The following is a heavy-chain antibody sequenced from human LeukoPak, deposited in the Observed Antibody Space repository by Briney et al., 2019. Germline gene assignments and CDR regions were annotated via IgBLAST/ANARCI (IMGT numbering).Heavy chain of an antibody. V-gene: IGHV3-21*01. CDR1: GFTFSSYT. D-gene: IGHD3-16*01. Sequence: GGSLRLSCAASGFTFSSYTMNWVRQAPGKGLEWVSSISSSSSYIYYADSVKGRFTISRDNAKNSLYLQMNSLRAEDTAVYYCARDWGNQRGYYYYYMDVWGKGTTVTVSS. CDR2: ISSSSSYI. CDR3: ARDWGNQRGYYYYYMDV. J-gene: IGHJ6*03.